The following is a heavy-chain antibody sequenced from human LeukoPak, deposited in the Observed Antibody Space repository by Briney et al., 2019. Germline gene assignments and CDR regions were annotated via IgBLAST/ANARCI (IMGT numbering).Heavy chain of an antibody. D-gene: IGHD3-9*01. J-gene: IGHJ4*02. CDR2: IKHDGSEK. CDR1: GFTFTAYL. CDR3: AGGTGFIIKD. V-gene: IGHV3-7*03. Sequence: GGSLRLSCAASGFTFTAYLMSWVRQAPGKGLEWVADIKHDGSEKYYVDSVKGRFTISRDNVKNSLFLQMNSLRAEDTAVYYCAGGTGFIIKDWGQGTLVTVSS.